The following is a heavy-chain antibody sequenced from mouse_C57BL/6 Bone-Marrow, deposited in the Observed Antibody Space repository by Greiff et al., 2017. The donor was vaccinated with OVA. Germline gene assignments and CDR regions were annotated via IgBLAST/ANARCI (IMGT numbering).Heavy chain of an antibody. Sequence: VQLQQSGAELVRPGTSVKMSCKASGYTFTNYWIGWAKQRPGHGLEWIGDIYPGGGYTNYNEKFKGKATFTADTSSNTAYMQLSSLTTEDSAIYYCAILFAYWGQGTLVTVSA. CDR1: GYTFTNYW. CDR2: IYPGGGYT. V-gene: IGHV1-63*01. CDR3: AILFAY. J-gene: IGHJ3*01.